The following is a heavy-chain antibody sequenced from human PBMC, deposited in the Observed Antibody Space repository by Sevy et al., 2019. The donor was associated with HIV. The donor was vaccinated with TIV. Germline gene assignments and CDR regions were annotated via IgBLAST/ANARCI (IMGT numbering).Heavy chain of an antibody. CDR1: GYTFTSYA. Sequence: ASVKVSCKASGYTFTSYAMHWVRQAPGQRLEWMGWINAGNGNTKYSQKFQGRVTITRDTSASTAYMELSSLRSEDTAVYYCAREFRRSSYYYGMDVWGQGTTVTVSS. CDR3: AREFRRSSYYYGMDV. V-gene: IGHV1-3*01. J-gene: IGHJ6*02. D-gene: IGHD6-6*01. CDR2: INAGNGNT.